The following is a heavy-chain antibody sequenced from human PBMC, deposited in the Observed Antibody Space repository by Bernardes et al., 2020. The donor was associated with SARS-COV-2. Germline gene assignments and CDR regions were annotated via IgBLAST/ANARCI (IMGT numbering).Heavy chain of an antibody. Sequence: GGSLRLSCAASGFTFSSYAMSWVRQAPGKGLEWVSAISCSGGSTYYADSVKGRFTISRDNSKNTLYLQMNSLRAEDTAVYYCAKEPNYDFWSGYYYDYWGQGTLVTVSS. CDR2: ISCSGGST. CDR3: AKEPNYDFWSGYYYDY. V-gene: IGHV3-23*01. CDR1: GFTFSSYA. J-gene: IGHJ4*02. D-gene: IGHD3-3*01.